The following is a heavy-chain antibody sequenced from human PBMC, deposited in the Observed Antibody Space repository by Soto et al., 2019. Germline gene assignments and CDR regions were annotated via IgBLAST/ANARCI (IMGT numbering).Heavy chain of an antibody. J-gene: IGHJ6*03. D-gene: IGHD3-10*01. CDR2: INHSGST. V-gene: IGHV4-34*01. Sequence: SETLSLTCAVYGGSFSGYYWSWIRQPPGKGLEWIGEINHSGSTNYNPSLKSRVTLSVDTSKNQFSLKLSTVTAADTAVYYCAEGVYGPYPRAPYMDVWGKGTTVTVSS. CDR3: AEGVYGPYPRAPYMDV. CDR1: GGSFSGYY.